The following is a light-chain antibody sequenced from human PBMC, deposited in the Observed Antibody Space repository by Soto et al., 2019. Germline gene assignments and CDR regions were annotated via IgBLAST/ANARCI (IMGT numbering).Light chain of an antibody. CDR2: AAS. J-gene: IGKJ5*01. V-gene: IGKV1-39*01. CDR3: QQSYSTLGFT. CDR1: QSISSY. Sequence: DLQMTQSPSSLSASVGDRVTITCRASQSISSYLNGYQQKQGKAPKRLIYAASSLQSGIPSRFCGSGSWTDFTLTISSLPPEDFATYYCQQSYSTLGFTFGQGTRLAIK.